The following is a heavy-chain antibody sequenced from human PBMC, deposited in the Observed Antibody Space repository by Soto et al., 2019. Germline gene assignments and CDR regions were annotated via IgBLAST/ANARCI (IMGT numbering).Heavy chain of an antibody. D-gene: IGHD1-26*01. J-gene: IGHJ4*02. CDR2: ISAYNGNT. V-gene: IGHV1-18*01. CDR1: GYTFTSYG. CDR3: ARVLADRELLAQGSVDY. Sequence: GASVKVSCKASGYTFTSYGISWVRQAPGQGLEWMGWISAYNGNTNYAQKLQGRVTMTTDTSTSTAYMELRSLRSDDTAVYYCARVLADRELLAQGSVDYWGQGTLVTVSS.